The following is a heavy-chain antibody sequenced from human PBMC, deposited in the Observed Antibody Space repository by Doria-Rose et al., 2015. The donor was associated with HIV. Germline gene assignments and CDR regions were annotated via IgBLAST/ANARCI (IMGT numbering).Heavy chain of an antibody. Sequence: QVQLQESGPGLAKPSETLSLTCTVSGGSVASGTPYWDWIRQTPGKGLEWIGTIYYSGTTYYNPSLRGRVTISLHTSKNQYPLKLISVTAADTGVYYCAKQAVNWFDPWGQGTLVTVSS. CDR2: IYYSGTT. CDR1: GGSVASGTPY. D-gene: IGHD6-25*01. CDR3: AKQAVNWFDP. J-gene: IGHJ5*02. V-gene: IGHV4-39*01.